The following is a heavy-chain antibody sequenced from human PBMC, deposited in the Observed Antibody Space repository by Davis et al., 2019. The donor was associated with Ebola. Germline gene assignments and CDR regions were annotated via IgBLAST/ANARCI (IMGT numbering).Heavy chain of an antibody. CDR2: IIPILGIA. J-gene: IGHJ6*02. D-gene: IGHD3-10*01. CDR3: AIAGGYYGSGSRTRNYYYYGMDV. V-gene: IGHV1-69*04. Sequence: SVKVSCKASGYTFTSYGISWVRQAPGQGLEWMGRIIPILGIANYAQKFQGRVTITADKSTSTAYMELSSLRSEDTAVYYCAIAGGYYGSGSRTRNYYYYGMDVWGQGTTVTVSS. CDR1: GYTFTSYG.